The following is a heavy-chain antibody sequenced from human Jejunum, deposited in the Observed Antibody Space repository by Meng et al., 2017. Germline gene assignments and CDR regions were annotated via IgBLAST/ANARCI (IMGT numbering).Heavy chain of an antibody. Sequence: GESLKISCVVSGFSCGNYLMSWVRQAPGKGLEWVATINEDGRERYYVDSVTGRFTISRDNSKNSLSLQMRSLRVEDTALYYWATGWGCNIERRCAFELWGQGTSVTVSS. CDR3: ATGWGCNIERRCAFEL. CDR2: INEDGRER. D-gene: IGHD6-19*01. V-gene: IGHV3-7*01. CDR1: GFSCGNYL. J-gene: IGHJ3*01.